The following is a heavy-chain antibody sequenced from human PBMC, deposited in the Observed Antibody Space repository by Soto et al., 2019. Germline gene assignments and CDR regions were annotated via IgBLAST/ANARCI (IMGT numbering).Heavy chain of an antibody. CDR3: ARDFAFWSAAFDI. Sequence: ASVKVSCKASGYTFTSYCISWVRQAPGQGLEWMGWISAYNGNTNYAQKFQGRVTITRDTSASTAYMELSSLRSEDTAVYYCARDFAFWSAAFDICGQGTMVTVSS. J-gene: IGHJ3*02. CDR2: ISAYNGNT. D-gene: IGHD3-3*01. CDR1: GYTFTSYC. V-gene: IGHV1-18*01.